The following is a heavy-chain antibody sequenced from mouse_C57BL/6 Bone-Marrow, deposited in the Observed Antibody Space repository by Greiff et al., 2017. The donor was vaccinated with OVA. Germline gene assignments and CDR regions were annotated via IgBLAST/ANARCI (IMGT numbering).Heavy chain of an antibody. CDR3: AREGLTGFDY. D-gene: IGHD4-1*01. CDR2: IYPGDGDT. Sequence: LVESGPELVKPGASVKISCKASGYAFSSSWMNWVKQRPGKGLEWIGRIYPGDGDTNYNGKFKGKATLTADKSSSTAYMQLSSLTSEDSAVYFCAREGLTGFDYWGQGTTLTVSS. CDR1: GYAFSSSW. V-gene: IGHV1-82*01. J-gene: IGHJ2*01.